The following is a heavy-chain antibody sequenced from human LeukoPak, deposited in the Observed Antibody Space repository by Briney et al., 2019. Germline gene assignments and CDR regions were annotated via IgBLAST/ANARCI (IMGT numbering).Heavy chain of an antibody. V-gene: IGHV3-33*01. Sequence: GRSLRLSCAASGFTFSSYGMHWVRQAPGKGLEWGAVIWYDGSNKYYADSVKGRFTISRDNPKNTVYLQMNSLRAEDTAVYYCARAGYCSGGSCYGKDYWGQGTLVTV. CDR2: IWYDGSNK. CDR1: GFTFSSYG. J-gene: IGHJ4*02. CDR3: ARAGYCSGGSCYGKDY. D-gene: IGHD2-15*01.